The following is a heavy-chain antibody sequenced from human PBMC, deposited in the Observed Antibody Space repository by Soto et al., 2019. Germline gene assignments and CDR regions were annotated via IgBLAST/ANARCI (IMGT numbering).Heavy chain of an antibody. Sequence: LRLSCAASGFSFDTYNMNWVRQAPGKGLEWVSSISSGRPDIFYADSVRGRFTISRDDAKKSLFLQMNSLRADDTAVYYCARDHLGIAAGDFDLWGQGTLVTVSS. CDR3: ARDHLGIAAGDFDL. J-gene: IGHJ4*02. V-gene: IGHV3-21*01. CDR2: ISSGRPDI. CDR1: GFSFDTYN. D-gene: IGHD6-19*01.